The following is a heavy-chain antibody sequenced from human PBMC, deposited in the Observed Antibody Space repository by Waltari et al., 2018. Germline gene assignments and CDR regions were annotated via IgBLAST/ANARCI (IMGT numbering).Heavy chain of an antibody. Sequence: EVQLVESGGGLVQPGGSLRPSCAASGFTFSSYSMNWVRQAPGKGLEWVSYSSSSSSTIYYADSVKGRFTISRDNAKNSLYLQMNSLRAEDTAVYYCARQGDYYGSGSYPDYWGQGTLVTVSS. J-gene: IGHJ4*02. D-gene: IGHD3-10*01. CDR3: ARQGDYYGSGSYPDY. CDR1: GFTFSSYS. CDR2: SSSSSSTI. V-gene: IGHV3-48*01.